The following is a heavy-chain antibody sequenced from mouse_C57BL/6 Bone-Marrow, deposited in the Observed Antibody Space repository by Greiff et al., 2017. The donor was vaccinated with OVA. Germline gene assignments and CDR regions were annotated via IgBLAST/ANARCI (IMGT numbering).Heavy chain of an antibody. J-gene: IGHJ2*01. D-gene: IGHD4-1*01. Sequence: VQLQQSGAELVRPGASVTLSCTASGFNIKDDYMHWVKQRPEQGLEWIGWIDPENGDTEYASKFQGKATITADTSSNTAYLQLSSLTSEDTAVNYYTTLELTGRSLDYWGQGTTLTVSS. CDR1: GFNIKDDY. CDR3: TTLELTGRSLDY. V-gene: IGHV14-4*01. CDR2: IDPENGDT.